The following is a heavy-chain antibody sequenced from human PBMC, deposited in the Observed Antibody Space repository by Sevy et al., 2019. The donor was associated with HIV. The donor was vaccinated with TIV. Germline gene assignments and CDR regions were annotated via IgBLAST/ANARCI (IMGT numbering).Heavy chain of an antibody. V-gene: IGHV4-4*07. CDR3: ARTRGGYCSSTSCYTYNWFDP. CDR1: GGSISSYY. J-gene: IGHJ5*02. D-gene: IGHD2-2*02. Sequence: SETLSLTCTVSGGSISSYYWIWIRQPAGKGLEWIGRIYTSGSTNYNPSLKSRVTMSVDTSKNQFSLKLSSVTAADTAVYYCARTRGGYCSSTSCYTYNWFDPWGQGTLVTVSS. CDR2: IYTSGST.